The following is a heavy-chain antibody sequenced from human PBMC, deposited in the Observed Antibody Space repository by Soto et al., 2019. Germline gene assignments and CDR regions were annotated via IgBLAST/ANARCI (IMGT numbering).Heavy chain of an antibody. Sequence: QVQLQESGPGLVKPSQTLSLTCTVSGGSIGSGGYYWDWIRQHPGKGPEWIGYIHYSGNTYYNPSLKSRLTISLGPSKDQFSLHLSSVAAADTAVYYCATNHDDISGRTPLLFDSWGQGTLVTVSS. V-gene: IGHV4-31*03. CDR1: GGSIGSGGYY. D-gene: IGHD3-22*01. CDR3: ATNHDDISGRTPLLFDS. J-gene: IGHJ4*02. CDR2: IHYSGNT.